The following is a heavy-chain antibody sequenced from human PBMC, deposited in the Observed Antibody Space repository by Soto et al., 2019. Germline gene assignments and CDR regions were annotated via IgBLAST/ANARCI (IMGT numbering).Heavy chain of an antibody. V-gene: IGHV4-4*03. CDR1: GHSLSTDYW. CDR3: ARGISYRWVY. J-gene: IGHJ4*02. CDR2: IHHRGIT. Sequence: PPETRSLTCHVDGHSLSTDYWWSGGRLATGKGLESIGEIHHRGITNNIQALKSRVTMSVDKSHNQVSLELSSVAGADTAVYYCARGISYRWVYWGQGTLVTVSS. D-gene: IGHD3-16*02.